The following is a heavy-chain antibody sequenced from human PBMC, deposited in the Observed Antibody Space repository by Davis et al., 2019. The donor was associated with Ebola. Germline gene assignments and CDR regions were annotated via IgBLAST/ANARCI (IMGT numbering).Heavy chain of an antibody. J-gene: IGHJ6*02. V-gene: IGHV3-23*01. CDR3: TTSEPLVQAAIWRNYYYYGMDV. CDR1: GFTFSSSA. CDR2: FSGSGGST. Sequence: GGSLRLSCAASGFTFSSSAMSRARQAPGQGPEWVPAFSGSGGSTYYADSVKGRFTISRDNSKNTLYLQMNSLKTEDTAVYYCTTSEPLVQAAIWRNYYYYGMDVWGQGTTVTVSS. D-gene: IGHD2-2*01.